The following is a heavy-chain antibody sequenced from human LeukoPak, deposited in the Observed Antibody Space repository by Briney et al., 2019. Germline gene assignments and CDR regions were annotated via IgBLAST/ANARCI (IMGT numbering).Heavy chain of an antibody. Sequence: SETLSLTCTVSGGSISSYYWSWIRQPAGKGLEWIGRIYTSGSTNYNPSLKSRVTISVDTSKNQFSLKLSSVTAADTAVYYCAGRRITIFGEVIRSRRHYFDPWGQGSLVTVSS. V-gene: IGHV4-4*07. CDR3: AGRRITIFGEVIRSRRHYFDP. D-gene: IGHD3-3*01. J-gene: IGHJ5*02. CDR2: IYTSGST. CDR1: GGSISSYY.